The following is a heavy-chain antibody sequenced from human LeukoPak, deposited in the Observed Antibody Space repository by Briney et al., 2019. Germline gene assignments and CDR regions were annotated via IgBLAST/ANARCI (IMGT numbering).Heavy chain of an antibody. D-gene: IGHD3-9*01. CDR3: ARVEDYDILTGFDY. J-gene: IGHJ4*02. V-gene: IGHV3-21*01. Sequence: GGSLRLSCAASGFTFSRYSMNWVRQAPGKGLEWVSSISSSSNYIFYEDSVKGRFTISRDNAKNSLYLQMNSLRAEDTAVYYCARVEDYDILTGFDYWGRGTLVTVSS. CDR2: ISSSSNYI. CDR1: GFTFSRYS.